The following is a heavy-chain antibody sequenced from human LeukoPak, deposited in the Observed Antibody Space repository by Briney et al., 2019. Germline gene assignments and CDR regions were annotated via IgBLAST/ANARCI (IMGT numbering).Heavy chain of an antibody. J-gene: IGHJ4*02. CDR2: INPNSGGT. CDR1: GYTFTGQY. D-gene: IGHD3-10*01. Sequence: ASVKVSCKASGYTFTGQYIHWVRQAPGQGLEWMGWINPNSGGTNSAQKFQGRVTMTSDTSISTAYMELSSLRSDDTAVYYCARTRGDYYGSGSLDYWGQGTLVTVSS. CDR3: ARTRGDYYGSGSLDY. V-gene: IGHV1-2*02.